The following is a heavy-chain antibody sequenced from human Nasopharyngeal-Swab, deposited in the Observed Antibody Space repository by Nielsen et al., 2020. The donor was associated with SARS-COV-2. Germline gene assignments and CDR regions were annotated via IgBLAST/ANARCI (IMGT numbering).Heavy chain of an antibody. D-gene: IGHD6-13*01. V-gene: IGHV1-3*01. Sequence: ASVKVSCKASGYSLMSQAMHWVRQAPGQRLEWMDWITAANGNTEYSRKFHDRLTLSSDTSANTAYMDLSGLRSEDTAVYYCVRDDGRSWLLDKWGQGTLVTVSA. CDR3: VRDDGRSWLLDK. J-gene: IGHJ4*02. CDR1: GYSLMSQA. CDR2: ITAANGNT.